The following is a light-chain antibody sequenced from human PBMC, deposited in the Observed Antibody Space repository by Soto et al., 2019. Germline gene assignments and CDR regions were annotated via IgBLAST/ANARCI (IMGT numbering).Light chain of an antibody. CDR3: ETWDSNFHLV. CDR1: SGHSSYI. V-gene: IGLV4-60*03. J-gene: IGLJ2*01. Sequence: QLVLTQSSSASASLGSSVKLTCTLSSGHSSYIIAWHQQQPGKAPRYLMKLEGSGSYNKGSGVPDRFSGSSSGADRYLTISNLQSEDEADYYCETWDSNFHLVFGGGTKLTVL. CDR2: LEGSGSY.